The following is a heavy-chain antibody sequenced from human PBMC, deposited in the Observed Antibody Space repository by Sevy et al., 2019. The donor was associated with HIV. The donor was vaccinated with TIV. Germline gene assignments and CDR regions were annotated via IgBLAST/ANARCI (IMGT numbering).Heavy chain of an antibody. CDR2: ISNDGSKT. J-gene: IGHJ6*02. Sequence: GGSLRLSCAASGFTISRYGLHWVRQAPGKGLEWMSGISNDGSKTDYADAVRGRFIISRDNSKNTLHLQMSNLSPEDTAVYHCARCSGYYGFYYGMDVWGQGTTVTVSS. D-gene: IGHD3-22*01. CDR1: GFTISRYG. CDR3: ARCSGYYGFYYGMDV. V-gene: IGHV3-30*04.